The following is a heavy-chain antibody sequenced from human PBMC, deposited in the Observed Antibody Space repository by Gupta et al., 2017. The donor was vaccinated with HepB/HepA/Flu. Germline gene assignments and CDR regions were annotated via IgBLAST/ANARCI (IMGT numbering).Heavy chain of an antibody. CDR1: GYDFSSYW. J-gene: IGHJ4*02. V-gene: IGHV5-51*03. D-gene: IGHD3-3*01. CDR3: ALRRVDLWSGPDLDILDN. Sequence: EVQLEQSGRQVKKPGESWKISCKASGYDFSSYWIAWVRQMPGRGLEWMGIICPHDPDTRYSPSFKGLVTISAEKSINTAYRQWSSLKASDTAMYFCALRRVDLWSGPDLDILDNWGQGTLVSVSS. CDR2: ICPHDPDT.